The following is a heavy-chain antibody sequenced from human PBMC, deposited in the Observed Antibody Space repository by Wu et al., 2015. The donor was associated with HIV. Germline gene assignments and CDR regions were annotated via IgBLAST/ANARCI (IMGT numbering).Heavy chain of an antibody. J-gene: IGHJ3*02. V-gene: IGHV1-69*13. CDR1: GDSFTSYA. D-gene: IGHD3-9*01. CDR2: FIPIFGTT. CDR3: ARGSTGYQVFDI. Sequence: QVQLVQSGAEVKKPASSVKVSCKLSGDSFTSYAISWVRQSPSQGLEWMGRFIPIFGTTNYAPRFQDRVSITADASRNTVYMELSSLRSEDTALYYCARGSTGYQVFDIWGQGTMNHRLF.